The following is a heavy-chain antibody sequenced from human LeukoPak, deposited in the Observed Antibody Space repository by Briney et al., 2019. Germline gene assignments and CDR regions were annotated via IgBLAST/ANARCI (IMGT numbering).Heavy chain of an antibody. CDR2: ISAYNGNT. CDR3: ARAPLYYYDSSGYHDY. V-gene: IGHV1-18*01. D-gene: IGHD3-22*01. Sequence: ASVKVSCKASGYTFTSYGISWVRQAPGQGLEWMGWISAYNGNTNYAQKLQGRVTMTTDTSMSTAYMELRSLRSDDTAVYYCARAPLYYYDSSGYHDYWGQGTLVTVSS. CDR1: GYTFTSYG. J-gene: IGHJ4*02.